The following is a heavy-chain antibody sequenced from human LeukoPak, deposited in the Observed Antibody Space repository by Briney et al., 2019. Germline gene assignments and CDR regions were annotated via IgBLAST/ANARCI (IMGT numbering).Heavy chain of an antibody. Sequence: ASVKVSCKASGYTFTSYGISWVRQAPGQGLEWMGWISAYNGNTNYAQKLQGRVTMTTDTSTSTAYVELRSLRSDDTAVYYCARVYCSGGSCYFNWFDPWGQGTLVTVSS. CDR3: ARVYCSGGSCYFNWFDP. CDR1: GYTFTSYG. D-gene: IGHD2-15*01. V-gene: IGHV1-18*01. J-gene: IGHJ5*02. CDR2: ISAYNGNT.